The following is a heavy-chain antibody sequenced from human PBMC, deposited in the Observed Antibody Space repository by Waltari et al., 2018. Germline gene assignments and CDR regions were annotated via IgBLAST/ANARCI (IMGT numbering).Heavy chain of an antibody. CDR3: AREGAGRLRYFDWLGCDY. V-gene: IGHV1-46*01. CDR2: INPSGGST. CDR1: GYTFTSYY. J-gene: IGHJ4*02. D-gene: IGHD3-9*01. Sequence: QVQLVQSGAEVKKPGASVKVSCKASGYTFTSYYMHWVRQAPGQGLEWMGIINPSGGSTSYAQKCQGRVTMTRDTSTSTVYMELSSLRSEDTAVYYCAREGAGRLRYFDWLGCDYWGQGTLVTVSS.